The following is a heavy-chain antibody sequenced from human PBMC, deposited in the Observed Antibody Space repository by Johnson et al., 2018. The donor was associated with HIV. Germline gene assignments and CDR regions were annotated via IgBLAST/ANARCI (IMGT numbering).Heavy chain of an antibody. V-gene: IGHV3-30*04. J-gene: IGHJ3*02. Sequence: QVQLVESGGGVVQPGRSLRLSCAASGFTFSSYAMHWVRQAPGKGLEWVAVISYDGSNKYYADSVKGRLTISRDNSKNTLYLQMNSLRAEDTAVYYCAKDLGTGDDAFDIWGQGTMVTVSS. CDR3: AKDLGTGDDAFDI. D-gene: IGHD7-27*01. CDR2: ISYDGSNK. CDR1: GFTFSSYA.